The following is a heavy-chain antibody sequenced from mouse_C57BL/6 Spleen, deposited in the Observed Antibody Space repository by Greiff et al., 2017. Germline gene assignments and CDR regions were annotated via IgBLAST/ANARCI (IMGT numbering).Heavy chain of an antibody. CDR3: ARGGELITKVVGDWFDY. V-gene: IGHV1-64*01. CDR1: GYTFTSYW. D-gene: IGHD1-1*01. CDR2: IHPNSGST. J-gene: IGHJ2*01. Sequence: QVQLQQPGAELVKPGASVKLSCKASGYTFTSYWMHWVKQRPGQGLEWIGMIHPNSGSTHYNEKFKSKATLTVDKSSSTAYMQLSSLTSEDSEVYDCARGGELITKVVGDWFDYWGQGTTLTVSA.